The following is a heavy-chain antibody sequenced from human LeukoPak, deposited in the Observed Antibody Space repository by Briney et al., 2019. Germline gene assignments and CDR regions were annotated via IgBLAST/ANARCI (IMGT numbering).Heavy chain of an antibody. CDR1: GGTFSSYA. Sequence: SVKVSCKASGGTFSSYAISWVRQAPGQGLEWMGGIIPMFGTANYAQKFQGRVTVTADESTSTAYMELSSLRSEDTAVYYCAREPLDSGGNAFDYWGQGTLVTVSS. CDR3: AREPLDSGGNAFDY. J-gene: IGHJ4*02. D-gene: IGHD4-23*01. V-gene: IGHV1-69*13. CDR2: IIPMFGTA.